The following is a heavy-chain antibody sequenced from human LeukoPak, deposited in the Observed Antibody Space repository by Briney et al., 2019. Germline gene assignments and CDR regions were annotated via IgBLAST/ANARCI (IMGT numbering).Heavy chain of an antibody. CDR2: IYHSGST. CDR3: ARQGDSSSWYEWFDP. V-gene: IGHV4-38-2*02. Sequence: SETLSLTCTVSGYSITSGYYWGWIRQPPGKGLEWIGSIYHSGSTFYNPSLKGRVTISVDTSKNQFSLELSSVTAADTAVYYCARQGDSSSWYEWFDPWGQGTLVTVSS. CDR1: GYSITSGYY. D-gene: IGHD6-13*01. J-gene: IGHJ5*02.